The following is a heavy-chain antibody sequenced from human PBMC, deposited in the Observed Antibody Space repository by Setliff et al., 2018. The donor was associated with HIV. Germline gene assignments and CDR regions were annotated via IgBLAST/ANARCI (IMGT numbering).Heavy chain of an antibody. Sequence: SETLSLTCTVSGDSISSSGPGYYWGWVRQPPGGGLEWIGSVYYSGSTHYNPSLRSRVYISVDASKNQVSLRLTSVTAADTAVYFCARTQPDPIFVVVVFDLWGQGKMVTVSS. V-gene: IGHV4-39*01. CDR1: GDSISSSGPGYY. J-gene: IGHJ4*02. D-gene: IGHD3-3*02. CDR2: VYYSGST. CDR3: ARTQPDPIFVVVVFDL.